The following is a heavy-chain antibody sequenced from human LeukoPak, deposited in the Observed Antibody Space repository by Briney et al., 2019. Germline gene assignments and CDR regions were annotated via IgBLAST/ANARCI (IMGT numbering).Heavy chain of an antibody. J-gene: IGHJ2*01. CDR3: ARRTVTRDWYFDL. CDR1: GFTFSDYY. V-gene: IGHV3-11*01. D-gene: IGHD4-17*01. Sequence: GGSLRLSCAASGFTFSDYYMSWIRQAPGRGLEWVSYISSSGTTIYYADSVKGRFTISRDNAKNSLYLQMNSLRAEDTAVYYCARRTVTRDWYFDLWGRGTLVTVSS. CDR2: ISSSGTTI.